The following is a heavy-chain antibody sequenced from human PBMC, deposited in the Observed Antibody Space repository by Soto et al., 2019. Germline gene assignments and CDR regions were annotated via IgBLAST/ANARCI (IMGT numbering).Heavy chain of an antibody. CDR3: ARDHDSNYVVGYYYYYGMDV. Sequence: GGSLRLSCAASGFTFSSYAMHWVRQAPGKGLEWVAVISYDGSNKYYADSVKGRFTISRDNSKNTLYLQMNSLRAEDTAVYYCARDHDSNYVVGYYYYYGMDVWGQGTTVTVSS. D-gene: IGHD4-4*01. J-gene: IGHJ6*02. CDR2: ISYDGSNK. V-gene: IGHV3-30-3*01. CDR1: GFTFSSYA.